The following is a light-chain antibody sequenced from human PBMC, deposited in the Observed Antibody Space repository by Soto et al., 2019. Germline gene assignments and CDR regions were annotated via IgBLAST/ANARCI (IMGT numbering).Light chain of an antibody. J-gene: IGKJ1*01. CDR1: QSISNR. CDR2: DAS. V-gene: IGKV1-5*01. CDR3: QHYGGLWT. Sequence: DIPMTQSPSTLSASVGDRVTITCRASQSISNRLAWYQQKPGKAPKVLIYDASSLESGVPSRFSGGGSGTEFILTISSLQPDDFATYYCQHYGGLWTFGQGTKVEIK.